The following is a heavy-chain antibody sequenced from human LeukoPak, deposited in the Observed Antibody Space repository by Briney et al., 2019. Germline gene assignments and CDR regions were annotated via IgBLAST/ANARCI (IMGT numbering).Heavy chain of an antibody. Sequence: PSETLSLTCTVSGGSISSYYWSWIRQPPGKGLEWIGYIYCSGSTNYNPSLKSRVTISVDTSKNQFSLKLSSVTAADTAVYYCARQKAAVGSDSHFDYWGQGTLVTVSS. J-gene: IGHJ4*02. D-gene: IGHD6-19*01. CDR2: IYCSGST. V-gene: IGHV4-59*01. CDR1: GGSISSYY. CDR3: ARQKAAVGSDSHFDY.